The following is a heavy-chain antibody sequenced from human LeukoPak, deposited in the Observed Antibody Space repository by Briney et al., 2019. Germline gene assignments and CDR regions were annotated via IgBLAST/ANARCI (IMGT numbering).Heavy chain of an antibody. Sequence: AGGSLRLSCAASGFTFSNYWMHWVRQAPGEGLVWVSFINSGGSSTRFAASVKGRFTISRDNAKNTLSLQMNSLRAEDTAIYYWARGTYCFDYWGPGTLVTVSS. CDR3: ARGTYCFDY. J-gene: IGHJ4*02. V-gene: IGHV3-74*01. CDR2: INSGGSST. CDR1: GFTFSNYW. D-gene: IGHD3/OR15-3a*01.